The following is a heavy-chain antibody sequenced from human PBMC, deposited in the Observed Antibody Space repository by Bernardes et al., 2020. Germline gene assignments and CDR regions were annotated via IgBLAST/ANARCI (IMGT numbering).Heavy chain of an antibody. V-gene: IGHV4-59*01. CDR3: ARDAYYYDGSGYYHARNDAFDL. CDR2: IYYSGST. D-gene: IGHD3-22*01. Sequence: SESLSLTCTVSGGSISSYYWSWIRQPPGKGLEWIGYIYYSGSTNYNPSLKSRVTISVDTSKNQFSLKLSSVTAADTAVYYCARDAYYYDGSGYYHARNDAFDLWGQGTMVTVSS. J-gene: IGHJ3*01. CDR1: GGSISSYY.